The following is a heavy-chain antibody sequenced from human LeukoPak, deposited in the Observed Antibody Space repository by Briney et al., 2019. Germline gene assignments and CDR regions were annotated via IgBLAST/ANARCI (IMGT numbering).Heavy chain of an antibody. CDR1: GFTFSSYA. CDR2: ISGGDGTT. D-gene: IGHD6-6*01. CDR3: AKAGSLDIAARQNY. V-gene: IGHV3-23*01. J-gene: IGHJ4*02. Sequence: GGSLRLSCAASGFTFSSYAMNWVRQAPGKGLEWVSGISGGDGTTFYADSVKGRFTISRDNSKNTLYLQMNSLRAEDTAVYYCAKAGSLDIAARQNYWGQGTLVTASS.